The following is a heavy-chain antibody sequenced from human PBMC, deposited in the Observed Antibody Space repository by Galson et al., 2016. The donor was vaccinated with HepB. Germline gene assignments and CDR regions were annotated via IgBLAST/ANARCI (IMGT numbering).Heavy chain of an antibody. CDR1: GFSLSNGRMG. D-gene: IGHD4-17*01. CDR2: IFSNDGK. Sequence: PALVKPTQTLTLTCNVSGFSLSNGRMGVNWIRQPPGKALEWLAHIFSNDGKSYSISLINRLSTSKDSSKGQVVLTMTNMEPVDTGTYYCATSATGDFQFSDSDYWGQGTLVTVSS. J-gene: IGHJ4*02. V-gene: IGHV2-26*01. CDR3: ATSATGDFQFSDSDY.